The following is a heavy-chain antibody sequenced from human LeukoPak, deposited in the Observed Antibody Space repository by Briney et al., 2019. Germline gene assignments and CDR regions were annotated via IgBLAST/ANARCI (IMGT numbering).Heavy chain of an antibody. V-gene: IGHV3-30*04. Sequence: GGSLRLSCAASGFTFSGYAMHWVRQAPGKGLEWVAVISYDGSNKYYADSVKGRFTISRDNSKNTLYLQMNSLRAEDTAVYYCARSITIFGVVTLDAFDIWGQGTMVTVSS. D-gene: IGHD3-3*01. CDR1: GFTFSGYA. CDR3: ARSITIFGVVTLDAFDI. CDR2: ISYDGSNK. J-gene: IGHJ3*02.